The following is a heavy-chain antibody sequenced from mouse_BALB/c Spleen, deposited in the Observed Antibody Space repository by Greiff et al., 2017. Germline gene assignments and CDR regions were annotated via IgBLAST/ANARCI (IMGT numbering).Heavy chain of an antibody. J-gene: IGHJ2*01. CDR3: AREGGYYFDY. V-gene: IGHV1-12*01. Sequence: QVQLQQPGAELVKPGASVKMSCKASGYTFTSYNMHWVKQTPGQGLEWIGAIYPGNGDTSYNQKFKGKATLTADKSSSTAYMQLSSLTSEDSAVYYCAREGGYYFDYWGPGTTLTVSS. CDR2: IYPGNGDT. CDR1: GYTFTSYN.